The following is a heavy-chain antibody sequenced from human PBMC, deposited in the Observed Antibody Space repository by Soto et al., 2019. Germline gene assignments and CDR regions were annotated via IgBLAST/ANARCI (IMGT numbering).Heavy chain of an antibody. D-gene: IGHD3-3*01. J-gene: IGHJ4*02. V-gene: IGHV3-9*01. Sequence: PGGSLRLSCAASGFTFDDYAMHWVRQAPGKGLEWVSGISWNSGSIGYADSVKGRFTISRDNAKNSLYLQMNSLRAEDTALYYCAKDMSAILEWLQFDYWGQGTLVTVSS. CDR1: GFTFDDYA. CDR3: AKDMSAILEWLQFDY. CDR2: ISWNSGSI.